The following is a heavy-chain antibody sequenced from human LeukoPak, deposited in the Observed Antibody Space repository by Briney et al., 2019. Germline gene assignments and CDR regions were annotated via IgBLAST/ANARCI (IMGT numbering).Heavy chain of an antibody. Sequence: SETLSLTCTVSGGSISSSPYDWGWIRQPPGKGLEWIGSIYYSGTTHYNPSLESRVTVSVDTSKNQFSLKLASVTAADTAIYYCAKGAGGFSYYNWFDPWGQGTLVTVSS. J-gene: IGHJ5*02. CDR2: IYYSGTT. CDR3: AKGAGGFSYYNWFDP. D-gene: IGHD5-18*01. CDR1: GGSISSSPYD. V-gene: IGHV4-39*07.